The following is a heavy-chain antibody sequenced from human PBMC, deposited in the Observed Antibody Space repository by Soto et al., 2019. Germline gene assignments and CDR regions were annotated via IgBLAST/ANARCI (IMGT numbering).Heavy chain of an antibody. D-gene: IGHD6-13*01. Sequence: SETLSLTCTVSGGSIGGYYGSWIRQPPGKGLEWIGYIYYSGSTNYDPSLKSRVTISVDTSKNQFSLKLSSVTAADTAVYYCARHGSSSLLLHYFDYWGQGTLVTVSS. CDR3: ARHGSSSLLLHYFDY. J-gene: IGHJ4*02. CDR1: GGSIGGYY. CDR2: IYYSGST. V-gene: IGHV4-59*08.